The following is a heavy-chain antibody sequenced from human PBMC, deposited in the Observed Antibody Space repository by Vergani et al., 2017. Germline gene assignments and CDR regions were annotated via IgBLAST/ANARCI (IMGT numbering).Heavy chain of an antibody. V-gene: IGHV3-74*01. Sequence: EVQLVESGGGLVQPGGSLRLSCAASGFTFSSYWMHWVRQAPGKGLVWVSRINSDGSSTSYADSVKGRFTISRDNAKNTLYLQKNSLRAEDTAVYYCARVSDTIRIHDAFDIWGQGTMVTVSS. CDR2: INSDGSST. CDR1: GFTFSSYW. D-gene: IGHD5-18*01. CDR3: ARVSDTIRIHDAFDI. J-gene: IGHJ3*02.